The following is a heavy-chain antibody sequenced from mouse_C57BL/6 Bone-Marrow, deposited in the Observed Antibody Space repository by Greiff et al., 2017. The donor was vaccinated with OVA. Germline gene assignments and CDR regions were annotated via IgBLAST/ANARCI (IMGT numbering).Heavy chain of an antibody. CDR3: ARTGTVYYFDY. CDR2: IDPSDSET. V-gene: IGHV1-52*01. Sequence: QVQLQQPGAELVRPGSSVKLSCKASGYTFTSYWMHWVKQRPIQGLEWIGNIDPSDSETHYNQKFKDKATLTVDKSSSTAYMQLSSLTSEDSAVYYCARTGTVYYFDYWGQGTTLTVSS. J-gene: IGHJ2*01. CDR1: GYTFTSYW. D-gene: IGHD4-1*01.